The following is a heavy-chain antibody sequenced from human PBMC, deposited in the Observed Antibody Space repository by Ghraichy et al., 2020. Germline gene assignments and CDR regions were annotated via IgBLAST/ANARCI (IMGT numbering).Heavy chain of an antibody. J-gene: IGHJ6*02. CDR1: GYTFTGYY. Sequence: ASVKVSCKASGYTFTGYYMHWVRQAPGQGLEWMGWINPNSGGTNYAQKFQGWVTMTRDTSISTAYMELSRLRSDDTAVYYCARDYRDFGVVIWDYYYGMDVWGQGTTVTVSS. CDR2: INPNSGGT. V-gene: IGHV1-2*04. CDR3: ARDYRDFGVVIWDYYYGMDV. D-gene: IGHD3-3*01.